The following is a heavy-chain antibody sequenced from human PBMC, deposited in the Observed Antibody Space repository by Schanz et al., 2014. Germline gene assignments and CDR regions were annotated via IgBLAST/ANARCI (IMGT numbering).Heavy chain of an antibody. D-gene: IGHD2-8*02. CDR2: ISGDHRNT. Sequence: EMQLLESGGGLIQPGGSLRLSCAASGFTFSTHAMSWVRQAPGKGLEWVSSISGDHRNTFYADSVKGRFTISRDNSKNTLYLQMNSLRAEDTAVYYCAKTLFPGGTQTFGNWGRGTLVTVSS. V-gene: IGHV3-23*01. CDR1: GFTFSTHA. CDR3: AKTLFPGGTQTFGN. J-gene: IGHJ4*02.